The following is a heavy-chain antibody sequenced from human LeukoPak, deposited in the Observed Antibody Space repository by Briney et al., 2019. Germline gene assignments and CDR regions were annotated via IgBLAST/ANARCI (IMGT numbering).Heavy chain of an antibody. CDR3: ARDSDSSSWYPNDAFDI. V-gene: IGHV4-61*02. CDR1: GGSISSRGYY. J-gene: IGHJ3*02. Sequence: PSETLSLTCTVSGGSISSRGYYWSWIRQPAGKGLEWIGRIYTSGSTNYNPSLKSRVTMSVDTSKNQFSLKLGSVTAADTAVYYCARDSDSSSWYPNDAFDIWGQGTMVTVSS. CDR2: IYTSGST. D-gene: IGHD6-13*01.